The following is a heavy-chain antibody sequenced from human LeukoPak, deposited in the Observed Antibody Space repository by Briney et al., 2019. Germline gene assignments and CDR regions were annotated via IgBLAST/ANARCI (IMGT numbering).Heavy chain of an antibody. CDR3: AKDAEAPDYYDSSGYLAEYFQH. V-gene: IGHV3-23*01. D-gene: IGHD3-22*01. CDR1: GFTFSSYA. Sequence: GRSLRLSCAASGFTFSSYAMSWVRQAPGKGLEWVSAISGSGGSTYYADSVKGRFTISRDNSKNTLYLQMNSLRAEDTAVYYCAKDAEAPDYYDSSGYLAEYFQHWGQGTLVTVSS. CDR2: ISGSGGST. J-gene: IGHJ1*01.